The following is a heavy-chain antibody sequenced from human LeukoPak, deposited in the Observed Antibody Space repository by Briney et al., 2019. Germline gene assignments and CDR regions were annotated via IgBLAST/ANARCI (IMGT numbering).Heavy chain of an antibody. Sequence: GASVKVSCKASVYTFSGYYIHWVRQAPGQGLEWMGIINPSGGSTRYAQKFQGRVTMTRDTSTSTVYMDLSSLSSEDTAVYYCLVRGVDNFDYWGQGTLVTVSS. D-gene: IGHD3-10*01. CDR2: INPSGGST. CDR3: LVRGVDNFDY. V-gene: IGHV1-46*01. CDR1: VYTFSGYY. J-gene: IGHJ4*02.